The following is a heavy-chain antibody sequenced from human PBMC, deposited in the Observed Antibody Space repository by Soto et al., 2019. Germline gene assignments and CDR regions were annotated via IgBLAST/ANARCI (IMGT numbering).Heavy chain of an antibody. CDR3: AGGLVEYSSSSSWYFDL. J-gene: IGHJ2*01. Sequence: SETLSLTCTVSGGSISSSSYYWGWIRQPPGKGLEWIGSIYYSGSTYYNPSLKSRVTISVDTSKNQFSLKLSSVTAADTAVYYCAGGLVEYSSSSSWYFDLWGRGTLVTVSS. CDR1: GGSISSSSYY. V-gene: IGHV4-39*01. D-gene: IGHD6-6*01. CDR2: IYYSGST.